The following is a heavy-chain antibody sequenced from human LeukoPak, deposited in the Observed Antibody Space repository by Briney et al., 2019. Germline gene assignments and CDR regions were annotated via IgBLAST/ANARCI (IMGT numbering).Heavy chain of an antibody. CDR1: GYTFTGYY. Sequence: ASVKVSCKASGYTFTGYYMHWVRQAPGQGLEWMGWINPNSGGTNYAQKFQGRVTMTRDTSISTAYMELRSLRSDDTAVYYCARRYSSDAFDIWGQGTMVTVSS. CDR2: INPNSGGT. J-gene: IGHJ3*02. V-gene: IGHV1-2*02. CDR3: ARRYSSDAFDI. D-gene: IGHD3-16*02.